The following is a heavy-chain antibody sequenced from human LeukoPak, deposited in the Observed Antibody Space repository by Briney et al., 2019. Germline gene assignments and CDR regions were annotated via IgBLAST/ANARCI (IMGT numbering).Heavy chain of an antibody. CDR2: IYHSGST. J-gene: IGHJ4*02. D-gene: IGHD4-11*01. V-gene: IGHV4-38-2*01. Sequence: SETLSLTCAVSGYSITSGYYWAWIRQPPGKGLEWIGNIYHSGSTYYNASLKSRVTISVDTSKNQFSLKLSSVTAADAAVYYCARRYSNYFFDYWGQGTLVTVSS. CDR3: ARRYSNYFFDY. CDR1: GYSITSGYY.